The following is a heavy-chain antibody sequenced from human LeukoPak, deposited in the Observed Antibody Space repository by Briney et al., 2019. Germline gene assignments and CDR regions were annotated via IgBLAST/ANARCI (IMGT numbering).Heavy chain of an antibody. CDR1: GCTFSSYA. V-gene: IGHV3-23*01. CDR3: ANLNWNVDY. Sequence: GGSLRLSCAASGCTFSSYAMSWVRQAPGKGLEWISAISGSGGSTYYADSVKGRFTISRDNTKNTLYLQMNSLRTEDTAVYYCANLNWNVDYWGQGTLVTVSS. D-gene: IGHD1-1*01. J-gene: IGHJ4*02. CDR2: ISGSGGST.